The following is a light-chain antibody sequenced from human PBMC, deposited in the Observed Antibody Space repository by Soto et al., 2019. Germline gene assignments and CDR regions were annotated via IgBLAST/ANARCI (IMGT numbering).Light chain of an antibody. CDR2: KVN. Sequence: QSALTQPHSASGSPAQSVSMSCTGTSSDDRGYSYVSWYQQHPDKDPKHTIYKVNKRPSRVPDRFCGSKSGNTASLTVSGLQAEDEADYYCSSCGGSNILYFFGSGTKLT. V-gene: IGLV2-8*01. J-gene: IGLJ1*01. CDR1: SSDDRGYSY. CDR3: SSCGGSNILYF.